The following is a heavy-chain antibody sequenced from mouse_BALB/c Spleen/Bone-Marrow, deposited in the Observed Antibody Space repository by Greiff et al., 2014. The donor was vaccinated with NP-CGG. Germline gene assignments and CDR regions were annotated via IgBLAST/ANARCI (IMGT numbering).Heavy chain of an antibody. V-gene: IGHV5-17*02. CDR3: AADWLRATVGFDY. CDR2: ISSGSSTT. CDR1: GFTFSSFG. J-gene: IGHJ2*01. D-gene: IGHD2-2*01. Sequence: EVKLEESGGGLVQPGGSRKLSCAASGFTFSSFGMNWVRQAPEKGLEWVGYISSGSSTTYYAETVKGRFTISTDNSYNTLFLQMSSLRSQDTAIYYCAADWLRATVGFDYWGQGTTLTVSS.